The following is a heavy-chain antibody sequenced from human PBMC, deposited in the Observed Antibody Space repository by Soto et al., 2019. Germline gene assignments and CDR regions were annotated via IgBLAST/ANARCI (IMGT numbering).Heavy chain of an antibody. CDR2: ISAYNGNT. J-gene: IGHJ6*02. D-gene: IGHD3-22*01. CDR1: GYTFTSYG. V-gene: IGHV1-18*01. CDR3: ASDGYYDSSGYYYDYYYYGRDV. Sequence: QVQLVQSGAEVKKPGASVKVSCKASGYTFTSYGISWVRQAPGQGLEWMGWISAYNGNTNYAQKLQGRVTMTTDTSTSTAYMELRSLRSDDTAVYYCASDGYYDSSGYYYDYYYYGRDVWGQGTTVTVSS.